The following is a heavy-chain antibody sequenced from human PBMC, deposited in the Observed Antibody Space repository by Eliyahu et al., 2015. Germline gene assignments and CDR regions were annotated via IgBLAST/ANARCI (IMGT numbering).Heavy chain of an antibody. CDR1: GFTFRSYD. D-gene: IGHD1-26*01. J-gene: IGHJ6*02. Sequence: QVLLVESGGGVVQPGRSLRLSCAASGFTFRSYDVHWVRQAPGKGLGWVARISFDGSNANYADSVRGRFTISRDNSENTLYLQMNSLRDDDTAVYYCARDSKYVGGVDVWGQGTTVSVSS. V-gene: IGHV3-30-3*01. CDR3: ARDSKYVGGVDV. CDR2: ISFDGSNA.